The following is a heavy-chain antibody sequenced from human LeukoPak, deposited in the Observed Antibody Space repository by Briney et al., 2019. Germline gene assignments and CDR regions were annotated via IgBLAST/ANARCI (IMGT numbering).Heavy chain of an antibody. J-gene: IGHJ4*02. CDR1: GGSFSGYY. D-gene: IGHD5-18*01. Sequence: SETLSLTCAVYGGSFSGYYWSWIRQPPGKGLEWIGEINHSGSTNYNPSLKSRVTISVDTSKNQFSLKLSSVTAADTAVYYCASFPGLWSNKFDYWGQGTLVTVSS. CDR2: INHSGST. CDR3: ASFPGLWSNKFDY. V-gene: IGHV4-34*01.